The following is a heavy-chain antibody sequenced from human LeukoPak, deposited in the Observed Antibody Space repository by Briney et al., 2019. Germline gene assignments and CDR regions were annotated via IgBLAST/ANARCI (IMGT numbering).Heavy chain of an antibody. CDR3: AKDASGDYYDSSGPNWFDP. CDR1: GFTFSSYG. V-gene: IGHV3-30*02. Sequence: PGGSLRLSCAASGFTFSSYGMHWVRQAPGKGLEWVAFIRYDGSNKYYADSVKGRFTISRDNSKNTLYLQMNSLRAEDTAVYYCAKDASGDYYDSSGPNWFDPWGQGTLVTVSS. J-gene: IGHJ5*02. CDR2: IRYDGSNK. D-gene: IGHD3-22*01.